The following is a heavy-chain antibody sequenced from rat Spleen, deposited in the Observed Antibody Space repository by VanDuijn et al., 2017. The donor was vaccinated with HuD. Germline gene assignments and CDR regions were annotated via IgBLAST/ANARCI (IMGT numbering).Heavy chain of an antibody. CDR3: VRLYNNHGYWYFDF. CDR2: INYDGSST. CDR1: GFTFSKYG. Sequence: EVQLVESGGGLVQPGRSLKLSCAASGFTFSKYGMAWVRQAPTKGLEWVATINYDGSSTYYRDSVKGRFTISRDNAKSTLYLQMDSLRSEDTATYYCVRLYNNHGYWYFDFWGPGTMVTVSS. D-gene: IGHD1-5*01. J-gene: IGHJ1*01. V-gene: IGHV5-29*01.